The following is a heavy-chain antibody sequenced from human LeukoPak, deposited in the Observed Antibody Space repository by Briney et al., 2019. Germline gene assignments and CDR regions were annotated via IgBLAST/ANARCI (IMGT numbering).Heavy chain of an antibody. CDR1: GGTFSIYA. D-gene: IGHD6-19*01. CDR2: ISPIFGTA. Sequence: ASVKVFCKASGGTFSIYAISWVRQAPGQGHEWMGGISPIFGTANYAQKFQGRVTITADESTSTAYMELSSLRSEDTAMYYCARAPYSSGGSTNYYYYYYMDVWGKGTTVTVSS. V-gene: IGHV1-69*13. J-gene: IGHJ6*03. CDR3: ARAPYSSGGSTNYYYYYYMDV.